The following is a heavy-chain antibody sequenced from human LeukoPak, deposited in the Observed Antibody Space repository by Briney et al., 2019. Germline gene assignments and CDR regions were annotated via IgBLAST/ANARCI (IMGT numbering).Heavy chain of an antibody. CDR3: ARAAIFDPFDY. V-gene: IGHV4-38-2*02. D-gene: IGHD3-3*01. J-gene: IGHJ4*02. CDR2: IYHSGST. CDR1: GGSISSYY. Sequence: SETLSLTCTVSGGSISSYYWGWIRQPPGKGLEWIGSIYHSGSTYYNPSLKSRVTISVDTSKNQFSLKLSSVTAADTAVYYCARAAIFDPFDYWGQGTLVTVSS.